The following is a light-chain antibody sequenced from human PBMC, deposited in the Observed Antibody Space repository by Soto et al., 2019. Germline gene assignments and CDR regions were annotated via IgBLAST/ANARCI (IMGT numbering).Light chain of an antibody. Sequence: QSVLTQPPSVSVAPGQRVTISCTGSSSNIGAAYDVHWYQHLPGTAPKLLVYGNANRPSGVPDRFSGSKSGTSASLAITGLQAEDEADYYCQSYDSSLSGYVFGTGTKLTVL. CDR3: QSYDSSLSGYV. V-gene: IGLV1-40*01. CDR1: SSNIGAAYD. CDR2: GNA. J-gene: IGLJ1*01.